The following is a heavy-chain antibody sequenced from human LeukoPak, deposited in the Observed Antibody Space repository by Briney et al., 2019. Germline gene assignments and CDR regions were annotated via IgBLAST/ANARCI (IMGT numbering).Heavy chain of an antibody. CDR1: GFTFSAYE. V-gene: IGHV3-48*03. D-gene: IGHD1-26*01. CDR3: ARSLVVGATYPYH. J-gene: IGHJ5*02. Sequence: GGSLRLSCAASGFTFSAYEMNWVRQAPGKGLEWVSYISSSSSTIYYADSVKGRFTISRDNAKNSLYLQLNSLRAEDTAVYYCARSLVVGATYPYHWGQGTLVTVSS. CDR2: ISSSSSTI.